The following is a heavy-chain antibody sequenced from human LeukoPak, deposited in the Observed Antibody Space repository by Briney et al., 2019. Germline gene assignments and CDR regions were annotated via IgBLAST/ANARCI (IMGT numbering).Heavy chain of an antibody. Sequence: PGGSLRLSCAASGFTFNNYSMNWVRQAPGKGLEWLGNIHYSGSTYYNPSLQSRVTLSVDTSKNQFSLKLTSVTATDTAVYYCARTYPDCDYWGQGTLVTVSS. D-gene: IGHD2-21*02. CDR2: IHYSGST. CDR1: GFTFNNYSMN. CDR3: ARTYPDCDY. V-gene: IGHV4-59*04. J-gene: IGHJ4*02.